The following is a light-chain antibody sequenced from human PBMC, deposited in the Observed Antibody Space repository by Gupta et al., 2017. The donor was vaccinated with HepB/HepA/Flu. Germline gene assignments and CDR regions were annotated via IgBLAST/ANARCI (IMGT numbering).Light chain of an antibody. CDR2: YHT. V-gene: IGLV3-21*04. Sequence: SFVLTQPPSVSLAPGKTASITCVGNNIGTESVHWYQQKAGQAPVLVIYYHTDWPSGIPERFSGSNSGNTATLTISRVEAGDEADYYCQVWDDISGHVVFGGGTKLAVL. J-gene: IGLJ2*01. CDR1: NIGTES. CDR3: QVWDDISGHVV.